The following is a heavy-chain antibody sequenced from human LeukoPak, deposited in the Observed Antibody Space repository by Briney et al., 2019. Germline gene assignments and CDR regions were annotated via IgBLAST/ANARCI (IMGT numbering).Heavy chain of an antibody. J-gene: IGHJ3*02. Sequence: GGSLRLSCAASGFTFGDYYMDWIRQAPGKGLEWISYIGSSGSTIYYTDSVKGRFTISRDNAKNSLYLQMNSLRAEDTAVYYCARVGSGGFCSGGGCHDAFDIWGQGTMVTVSS. D-gene: IGHD2-15*01. CDR1: GFTFGDYY. CDR2: IGSSGSTI. V-gene: IGHV3-11*01. CDR3: ARVGSGGFCSGGGCHDAFDI.